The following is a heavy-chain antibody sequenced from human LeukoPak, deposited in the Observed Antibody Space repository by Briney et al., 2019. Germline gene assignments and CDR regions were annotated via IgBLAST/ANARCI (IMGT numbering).Heavy chain of an antibody. J-gene: IGHJ4*02. CDR2: IKSNSDGGTT. V-gene: IGHV3-15*01. CDR3: TTVKTALAGGFDY. Sequence: PGGSLRLSCAASGFTFSVAWMSWVRQAPGKGLEWVGRIKSNSDGGTTDYAAPVKGRFTISRDDSSQTLYLQMNSLKTEDTAMYYCTTVKTALAGGFDYWGQGTLVTVSS. CDR1: GFTFSVAW. D-gene: IGHD2-15*01.